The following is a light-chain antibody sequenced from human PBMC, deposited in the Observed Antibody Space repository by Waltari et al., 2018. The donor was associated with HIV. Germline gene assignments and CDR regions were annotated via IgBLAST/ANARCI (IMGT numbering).Light chain of an antibody. CDR2: ATS. J-gene: IGKJ3*01. CDR3: QKYKSAPFT. Sequence: DIQMTQSPSSLSASVGDRVTITCQADQAINNYFAWYQQKPGRAPRLLIYATSTLQSRVPSRFSGSGSGTDFTLTISGLQPEDVATYYCQKYKSAPFTFGPGTKVDIK. V-gene: IGKV1-27*01. CDR1: QAINNY.